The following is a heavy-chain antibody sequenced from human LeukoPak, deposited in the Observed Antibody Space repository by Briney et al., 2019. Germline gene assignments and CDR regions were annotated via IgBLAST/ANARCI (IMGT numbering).Heavy chain of an antibody. D-gene: IGHD3-9*01. Sequence: SETLSLTCTVSGGSISNHYWSWIRQPPGKGLEWIGYIYNSVTTNYNPSLKSRVTISVDTSKNQFSLKLTSVTAADTAVYYCARQAAFDRSEGQFDYWGEGTLVTVSS. CDR1: GGSISNHY. J-gene: IGHJ4*02. CDR2: IYNSVTT. V-gene: IGHV4-59*11. CDR3: ARQAAFDRSEGQFDY.